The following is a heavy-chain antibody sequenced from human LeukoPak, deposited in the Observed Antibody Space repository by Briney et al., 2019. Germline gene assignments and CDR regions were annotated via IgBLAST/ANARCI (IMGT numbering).Heavy chain of an antibody. CDR1: GFTFSSYE. V-gene: IGHV3-48*03. CDR3: ARDFCDFWTPSDAFDI. Sequence: GGSLRLSCAASGFTFSSYEMNWVRQAPGKGLEWVSYISSSGSTIYYADSVKGRFTISRDNAKNSLYLQMNSLRAEDTAVYYCARDFCDFWTPSDAFDIWGQGTMVTVSS. CDR2: ISSSGSTI. D-gene: IGHD3-3*01. J-gene: IGHJ3*02.